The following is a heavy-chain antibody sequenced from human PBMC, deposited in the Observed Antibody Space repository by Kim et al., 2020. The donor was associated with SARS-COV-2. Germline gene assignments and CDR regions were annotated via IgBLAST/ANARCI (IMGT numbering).Heavy chain of an antibody. D-gene: IGHD2-15*01. CDR3: ARRSTDIVVVVARLDY. V-gene: IGHV3-23*01. Sequence: SGKGRFTSSRDNSRATLYLQMNSLRAEDTAVYYCARRSTDIVVVVARLDYWGQGTLVTVSS. J-gene: IGHJ4*02.